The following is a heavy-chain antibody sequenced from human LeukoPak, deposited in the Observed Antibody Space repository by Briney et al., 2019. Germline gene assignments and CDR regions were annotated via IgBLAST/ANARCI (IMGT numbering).Heavy chain of an antibody. CDR3: ARCTSTSCYNFDY. CDR2: VYTTGTT. Sequence: KPSETLSLTCSVSGGSMSPYYWNWIRQSAGKGLEWIGHVYTTGTTNCNPSLRSRVTISLDTSKNQFSLNLNSVTAADTAVYYCARCTSTSCYNFDYWGQGTLLTVSS. J-gene: IGHJ4*02. D-gene: IGHD2-2*02. V-gene: IGHV4-4*07. CDR1: GGSMSPYY.